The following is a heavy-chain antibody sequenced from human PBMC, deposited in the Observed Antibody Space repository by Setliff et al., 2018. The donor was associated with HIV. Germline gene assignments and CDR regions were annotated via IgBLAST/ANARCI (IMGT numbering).Heavy chain of an antibody. J-gene: IGHJ4*02. CDR2: IHHSGTT. Sequence: KPSETLSLTCAVSGYSITTGYQWGWIRQSPGKGPEWIGSIHHSGTTYYNPSLRSRATLLVDTSKNQFSLKMISLSAADSAMYYCAKDRYYDSSGSPFDYWGQGTLVTVSS. D-gene: IGHD3-22*01. V-gene: IGHV4-38-2*02. CDR1: GYSITTGYQ. CDR3: AKDRYYDSSGSPFDY.